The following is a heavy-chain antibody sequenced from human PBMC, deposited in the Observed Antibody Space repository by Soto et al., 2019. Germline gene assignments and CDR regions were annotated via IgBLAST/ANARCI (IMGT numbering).Heavy chain of an antibody. J-gene: IGHJ4*02. Sequence: GGSLRLSCAASGFTFSSYAMHWVRQAPGKGLEWVAVISYDGSNKYYADSVKGRFTISRDNSKNTLYLQMNSLRAEDTAVYYCARGYYDFWSGPRSWGQRTLVTVSS. D-gene: IGHD3-3*01. CDR2: ISYDGSNK. CDR1: GFTFSSYA. V-gene: IGHV3-30-3*01. CDR3: ARGYYDFWSGPRS.